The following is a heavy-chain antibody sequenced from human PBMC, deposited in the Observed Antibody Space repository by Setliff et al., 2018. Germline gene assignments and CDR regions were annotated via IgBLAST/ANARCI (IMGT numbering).Heavy chain of an antibody. CDR3: ARARYCSGGRCYWTWLDS. CDR2: IYTSGST. D-gene: IGHD2-15*01. J-gene: IGHJ5*01. V-gene: IGHV4-4*08. Sequence: SETLSLTCAVYGGSFSGYYWTWIRQPPGKGLDWIGYIYTSGSTNYNPSLKSRVTISVDTSKNQFSLKLSSVSAADTAVYYCARARYCSGGRCYWTWLDSWAQGTLVTVSS. CDR1: GGSFSGYY.